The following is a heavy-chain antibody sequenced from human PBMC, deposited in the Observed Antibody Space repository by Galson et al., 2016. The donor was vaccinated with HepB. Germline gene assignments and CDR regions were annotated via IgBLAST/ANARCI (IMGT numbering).Heavy chain of an antibody. CDR3: AKRIPQHRGSAFDS. J-gene: IGHJ4*02. V-gene: IGHV3-23*01. D-gene: IGHD6-25*01. Sequence: SLRLSCAASGFTFSNYAINWVRQAPGKGLEWVSVIDVSGGPTYYADSVEGRFTISRDDSKNMLYLQMNSLRAEDTAVYYCAKRIPQHRGSAFDSWGQGTLVTVAS. CDR1: GFTFSNYA. CDR2: IDVSGGPT.